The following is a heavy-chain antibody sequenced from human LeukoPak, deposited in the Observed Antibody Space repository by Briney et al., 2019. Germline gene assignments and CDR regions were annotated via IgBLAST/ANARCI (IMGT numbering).Heavy chain of an antibody. CDR3: ARIGEGNCDGTTCYGSSSYYYYGIDV. CDR2: ISYSGTT. D-gene: IGHD2/OR15-2a*01. Sequence: PSETLSLTCTVSGGSISSYYWSWIRQPPGQGQEWIGYISYSGTTKYNPYLKSRASISAARSRNQFSLKLTSLTAADAAVYYCARIGEGNCDGTTCYGSSSYYYYGIDVWGQGTTVTVSS. CDR1: GGSISSYY. J-gene: IGHJ6*02. V-gene: IGHV4-59*01.